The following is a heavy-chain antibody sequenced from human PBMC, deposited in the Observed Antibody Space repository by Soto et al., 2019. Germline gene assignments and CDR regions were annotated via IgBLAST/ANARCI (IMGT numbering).Heavy chain of an antibody. D-gene: IGHD6-6*01. J-gene: IGHJ2*01. CDR1: GFTFSSHV. CDR3: ARDPLRYSSFPFDL. CDR2: IYSGGST. Sequence: GGSLRLSCAASGFTFSSHVMSWVRQAPGKGLEWVSVIYSGGSTYYADSVKGRFTISRDNSKNTLYLQMNSLRAEGTAVYYCARDPLRYSSFPFDLWGRGTLVTVSS. V-gene: IGHV3-66*01.